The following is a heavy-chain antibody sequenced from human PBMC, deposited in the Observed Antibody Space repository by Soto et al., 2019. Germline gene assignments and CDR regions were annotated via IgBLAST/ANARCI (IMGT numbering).Heavy chain of an antibody. CDR1: GFTVSSNY. CDR3: AITGAGYYIV. J-gene: IGHJ4*02. V-gene: IGHV3-53*01. Sequence: PXGSLILSCAASGFTVSSNYLSWVRQAPGKGLEWVSVIFSADNTHYADSVKGRFTISRDNSKNTVFLQMNSLRAEDTAVYYCAITGAGYYIVWGQGTPVTVSS. CDR2: IFSADNT. D-gene: IGHD3-3*01.